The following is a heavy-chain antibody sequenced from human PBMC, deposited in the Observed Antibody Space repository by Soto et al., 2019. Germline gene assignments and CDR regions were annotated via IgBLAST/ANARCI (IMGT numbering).Heavy chain of an antibody. CDR1: SGSISGYY. J-gene: IGHJ5*02. CDR3: ARMNTIFGPYEWFDP. D-gene: IGHD3-3*01. CDR2: IYYGGYT. Sequence: NPSETLSLTCTVSSGSISGYYWSWIRQPPGKGLEWLGYIYYGGYTNYNPSLKSRATISVDTSKNQFSLELTSMTAADTAVYYCARMNTIFGPYEWFDPWGQGTLVTVSS. V-gene: IGHV4-59*01.